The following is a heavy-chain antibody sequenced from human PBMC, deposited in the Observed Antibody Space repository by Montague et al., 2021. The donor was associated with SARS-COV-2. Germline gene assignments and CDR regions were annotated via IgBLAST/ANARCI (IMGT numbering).Heavy chain of an antibody. V-gene: IGHV4-59*01. CDR2: IYYSGST. D-gene: IGHD5-12*01. Sequence: SETLSLTCTVSGGSISSYYWNWIRQSPGKGLEWIGYIYYSGSTKYNPSLKSRVTISVDTSKSQMSLRLNSVTAADTAVYYCAGDRGRFWHFDLWGSGTLSPSP. CDR1: GGSISSYY. J-gene: IGHJ2*01. CDR3: AGDRGRFWHFDL.